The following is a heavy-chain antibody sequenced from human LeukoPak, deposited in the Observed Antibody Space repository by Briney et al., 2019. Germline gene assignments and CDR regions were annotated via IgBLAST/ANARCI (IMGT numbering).Heavy chain of an antibody. CDR2: ITHDGRNK. CDR1: GFTFSSYT. D-gene: IGHD3-10*01. V-gene: IGHV3-30*04. J-gene: IGHJ4*02. CDR3: ARGSHQDYFGSMTYLFDY. Sequence: GGSLRLSCAASGFTFSSYTIHWVRQAPGKGLEWVTLITHDGRNKNYADSVKGRFTISRDNSKKALYLEVNSLRPEDTAVYYCARGSHQDYFGSMTYLFDYWGQGILVTVSS.